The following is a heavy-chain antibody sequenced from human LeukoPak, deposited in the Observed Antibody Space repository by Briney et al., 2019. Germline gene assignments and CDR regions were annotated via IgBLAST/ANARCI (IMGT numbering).Heavy chain of an antibody. V-gene: IGHV4-4*09. D-gene: IGHD4-23*01. J-gene: IGHJ5*02. CDR2: IYTSGST. CDR3: ARRTGNYGGWFDP. CDR1: GGSISSYY. Sequence: SETLSLTCTVSGGSISSYYWSWIRQPPGKGLEWIGYIYTSGSTNYNPSLKSRVTISVDTSKNQFSLKLSSVTAADTAVYYCARRTGNYGGWFDPWGQGTPVTVSS.